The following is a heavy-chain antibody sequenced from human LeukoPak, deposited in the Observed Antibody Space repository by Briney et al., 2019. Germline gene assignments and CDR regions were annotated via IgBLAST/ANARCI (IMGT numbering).Heavy chain of an antibody. J-gene: IGHJ4*02. Sequence: GGSLRLSCAASKFTFSDYYMSWIRQAPGKGLEWVSYISSISSTMYYADSVKGRFTISRDNAKNSLYLQMNSLSAEDTAIYYCARCGDGLPCDFDYWGQGTLVTVSS. CDR1: KFTFSDYY. V-gene: IGHV3-11*04. CDR2: ISSISSTM. CDR3: ARCGDGLPCDFDY. D-gene: IGHD3-10*01.